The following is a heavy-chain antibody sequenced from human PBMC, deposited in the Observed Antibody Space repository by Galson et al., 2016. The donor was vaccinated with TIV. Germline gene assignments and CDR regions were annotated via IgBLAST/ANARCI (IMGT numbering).Heavy chain of an antibody. D-gene: IGHD4-17*01. Sequence: SVKVSCKASGYTFSSYSINWVRQAPGQGLEWMGWISGYSGNTNYAQKFQGRVTMTTDTSTGTAYMELRSLGSDDTAVYYCARGATVTPYSFPDYWGQGTLVTVFS. V-gene: IGHV1-18*04. CDR2: ISGYSGNT. CDR1: GYTFSSYS. J-gene: IGHJ4*02. CDR3: ARGATVTPYSFPDY.